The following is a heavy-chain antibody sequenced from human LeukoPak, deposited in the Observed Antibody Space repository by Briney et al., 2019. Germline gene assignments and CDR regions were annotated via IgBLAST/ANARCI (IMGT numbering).Heavy chain of an antibody. J-gene: IGHJ4*02. D-gene: IGHD6-19*01. CDR2: IIPIFGTA. CDR3: ARPGGRLARSPFDY. Sequence: ASVKVSCKASGGTFSSYAISWVRQAPGQGLEWMGGIIPIFGTANYAQKFQGRVTITTDESTSTAYMELSSLRSEDTAVYYCARPGGRLARSPFDYWGQGTLVTVSS. V-gene: IGHV1-69*05. CDR1: GGTFSSYA.